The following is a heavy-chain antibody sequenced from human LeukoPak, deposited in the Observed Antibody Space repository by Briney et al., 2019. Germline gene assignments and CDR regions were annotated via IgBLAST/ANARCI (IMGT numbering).Heavy chain of an antibody. CDR2: IHLNSGGT. CDR3: ARVDYGDYSMDV. CDR1: GYTFTGYY. Sequence: ASVKVSCMASGYTFTGYYMHWVRQAPGQGLEWMGWIHLNSGGTKYAQKFQGRVTMTRDTSIRTAYMELSSLRSDDTAVYYCARVDYGDYSMDVWGQGTTVTVSS. J-gene: IGHJ6*02. V-gene: IGHV1-2*02. D-gene: IGHD4-17*01.